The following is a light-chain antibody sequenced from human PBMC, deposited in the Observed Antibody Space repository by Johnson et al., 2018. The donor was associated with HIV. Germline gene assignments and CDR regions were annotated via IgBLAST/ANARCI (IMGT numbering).Light chain of an antibody. CDR2: END. CDR1: SSNIGNNY. CDR3: GTWDNSLITGGV. V-gene: IGLV1-51*02. J-gene: IGLJ1*01. Sequence: QSVLTQSPSVSAAPGQKVTISCSGSSSNIGNNYVSWFQQLPGTAPKLLICENDKRPSGIPDRFSGSKSGTSATLGITGLQTGDEADYYCGTWDNSLITGGVFGTGTRVTVL.